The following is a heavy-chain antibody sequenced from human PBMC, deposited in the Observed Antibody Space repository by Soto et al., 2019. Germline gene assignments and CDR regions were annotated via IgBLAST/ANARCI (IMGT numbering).Heavy chain of an antibody. CDR2: IYYSGST. Sequence: QLQLQESGPGLVKPSETLSLTCTVSGGSISSSSYYWGWIRQPPGKGLEWIGSIYYSGSTYYNPSLKSRVTISVDTSKNQFSLKLSSVTAADTAVYYCARRERGYSGLAAFDIWGQGTMVTVSS. CDR1: GGSISSSSYY. CDR3: ARRERGYSGLAAFDI. D-gene: IGHD5-12*01. V-gene: IGHV4-39*01. J-gene: IGHJ3*02.